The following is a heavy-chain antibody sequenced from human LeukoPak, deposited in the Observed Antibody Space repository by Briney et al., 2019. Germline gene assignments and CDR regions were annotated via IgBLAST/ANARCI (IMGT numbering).Heavy chain of an antibody. CDR3: ATGPGVRYFDWLPRGSGH. Sequence: ASVKVSCKASGYTFTGYYMHWVRQAPGQGLEWMGWINPNSGGTNYAQKFQGRVTMTRDTSISTAYMELSRLRSDDTAVYYCATGPGVRYFDWLPRGSGHWGQGTLVTVSS. D-gene: IGHD3-9*01. V-gene: IGHV1-2*02. CDR1: GYTFTGYY. J-gene: IGHJ4*02. CDR2: INPNSGGT.